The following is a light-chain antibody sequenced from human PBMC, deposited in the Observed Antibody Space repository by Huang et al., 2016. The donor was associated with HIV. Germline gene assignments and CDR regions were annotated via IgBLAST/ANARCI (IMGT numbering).Light chain of an antibody. CDR3: QQYYGAPN. Sequence: DIQMTQSPTSLSASVGDRVTIPCRASQDISKSVAWYQQKPGKAPELLLYAASRLESGVPSRFSGSGSGTDYTLTISSLQPEDFATYYCQQYYGAPNFGGGTKVEIK. J-gene: IGKJ4*01. V-gene: IGKV1-NL1*01. CDR1: QDISKS. CDR2: AAS.